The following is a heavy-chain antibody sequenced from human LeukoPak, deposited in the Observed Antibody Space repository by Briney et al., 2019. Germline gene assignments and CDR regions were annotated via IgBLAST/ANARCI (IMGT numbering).Heavy chain of an antibody. V-gene: IGHV4-34*01. D-gene: IGHD2-15*01. J-gene: IGHJ4*02. CDR1: GGSFSGYY. CDR2: INHSGST. Sequence: SETLSLTCAVYGGSFSGYYWSWIRQPPGKGPEWIGEINHSGSTNYNPSLKSRVTISVDTSKNQFSLKLSSVTAADTAVYYCARSYCSGGSCYLPEWGQGTLVTVSS. CDR3: ARSYCSGGSCYLPE.